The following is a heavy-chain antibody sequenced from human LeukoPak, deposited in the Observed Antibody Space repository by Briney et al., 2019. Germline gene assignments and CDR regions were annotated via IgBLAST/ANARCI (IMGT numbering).Heavy chain of an antibody. CDR2: IYYSGRT. D-gene: IGHD6-19*01. CDR3: ARHRIAVAGTGLLDY. CDR1: GGSISSYY. J-gene: IGHJ4*02. V-gene: IGHV4-59*08. Sequence: SETLSLTCTVSGGSISSYYWSWIRQPPGKGLEWIGYIYYSGRTNYNPSLESRVTISVDTSQNHLSLRLSSVTSADTAVYYCARHRIAVAGTGLLDYWGQGSLVTVSS.